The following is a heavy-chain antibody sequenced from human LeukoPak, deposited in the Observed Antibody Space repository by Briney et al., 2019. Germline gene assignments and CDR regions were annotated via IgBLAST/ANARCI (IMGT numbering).Heavy chain of an antibody. Sequence: GGSLRLSCTASGFTFGDYAMSWVRQAPGKGLEWVGFIRSKAYGGAIEYAASVKGRFSISRDDSKSSAYLQMNSLKTGDTAVYYCTRSRGYSGYATYYFDYWGQGTLVTVSS. D-gene: IGHD5-12*01. CDR1: GFTFGDYA. CDR3: TRSRGYSGYATYYFDY. CDR2: IRSKAYGGAI. V-gene: IGHV3-49*04. J-gene: IGHJ4*02.